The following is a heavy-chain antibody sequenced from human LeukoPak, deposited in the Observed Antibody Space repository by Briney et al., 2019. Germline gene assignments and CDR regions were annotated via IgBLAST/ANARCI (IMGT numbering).Heavy chain of an antibody. D-gene: IGHD6-19*01. J-gene: IGHJ4*02. V-gene: IGHV4-39*01. CDR3: ARGEQWPYYFDS. CDR2: IFHSGST. CDR1: GGSIGSSGYY. Sequence: PSETLSLTCTVSGGSIGSSGYYWGWVRQPPGKGLEWIANIFHSGSTFYNPSLKGRLTISVDASKNQFSLKLSSVTAADTAVYYCARGEQWPYYFDSWGQGTLVTVSS.